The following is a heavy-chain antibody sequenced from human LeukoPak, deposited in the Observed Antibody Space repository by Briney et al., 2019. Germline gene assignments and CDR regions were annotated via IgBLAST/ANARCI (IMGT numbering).Heavy chain of an antibody. J-gene: IGHJ4*02. V-gene: IGHV3-48*04. CDR3: ARVIGFFDSSGWYGYFDY. CDR2: ISSSSSSI. CDR1: GFTFSTYS. D-gene: IGHD6-19*01. Sequence: PGGSLRLSCAASGFTFSTYSMTWVRQAPGKGLEWVSYISSSSSSIYYADSVKGRFTISRDNAKNSLYLQMNSLRAEDTAVYYCARVIGFFDSSGWYGYFDYWGQGTLVTVSS.